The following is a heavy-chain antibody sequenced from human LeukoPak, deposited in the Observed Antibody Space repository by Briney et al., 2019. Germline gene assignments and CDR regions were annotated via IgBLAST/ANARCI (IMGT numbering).Heavy chain of an antibody. CDR3: ARDGRLRNGYDNFYI. J-gene: IGHJ4*02. Sequence: ASAQVSCKASGYTFSGFYINWVRPAPGQGLEWMGWINPKNGDTHYAQDFLGRVTMTRDTSISTAYMELSRLTSDDTAVYYCARDGRLRNGYDNFYIWGQGTLVTVSS. CDR1: GYTFSGFY. V-gene: IGHV1-2*02. CDR2: INPKNGDT. D-gene: IGHD5-18*01.